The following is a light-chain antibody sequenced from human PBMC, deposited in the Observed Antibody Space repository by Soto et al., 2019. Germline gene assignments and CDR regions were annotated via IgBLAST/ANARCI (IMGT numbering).Light chain of an antibody. CDR1: SSDVGSYNL. CDR2: EGT. Sequence: QSALTQPASVSGSPGQSITISCTGTSSDVGSYNLVSWYQQFPGKAPKLIIYEGTKRPSGVSNRFSGSKSGNTASLTVSRLQAEDEAAYYCCSYTDTTTSVVFGRGTKLTVL. V-gene: IGLV2-23*01. CDR3: CSYTDTTTSVV. J-gene: IGLJ3*02.